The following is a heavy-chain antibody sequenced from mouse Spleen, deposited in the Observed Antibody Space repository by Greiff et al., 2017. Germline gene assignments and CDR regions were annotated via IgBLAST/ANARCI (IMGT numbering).Heavy chain of an antibody. CDR3: ARDTGGNYFDY. D-gene: IGHD1-1*02. CDR2: IYPRSGNT. J-gene: IGHJ2*01. CDR1: GYTFTSYG. V-gene: IGHV1-81*01. Sequence: QVQLKESGAELARPGASVKLSCKASGYTFTSYGISWVKQRTGQGLEWIGEIYPRSGNTYYNEKFKGKATLTADKSSSTAYMELRSLTSEDSAVYFCARDTGGNYFDYWGQGTTLTVSS.